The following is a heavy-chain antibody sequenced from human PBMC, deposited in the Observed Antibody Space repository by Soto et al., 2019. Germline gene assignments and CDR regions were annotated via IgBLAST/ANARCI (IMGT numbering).Heavy chain of an antibody. CDR3: ARHASGYDSMEYLYYYYYYYMDV. CDR2: IYYSGST. V-gene: IGHV4-39*01. Sequence: PSETLSLTCTVSGGSISSSSYYWGWIRQPPGKGLEWIGSIYYSGSTYYNPSLKSRVTISVDTSKNQFSLKLCSVTAADTAVYYCARHASGYDSMEYLYYYYYYYMDVWGKGTTVTVSS. D-gene: IGHD5-12*01. J-gene: IGHJ6*03. CDR1: GGSISSSSYY.